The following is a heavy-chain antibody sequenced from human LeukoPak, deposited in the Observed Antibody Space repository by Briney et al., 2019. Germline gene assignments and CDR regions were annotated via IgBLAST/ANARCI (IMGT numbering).Heavy chain of an antibody. CDR3: ARTDSYYDTSGYWHYYFDY. CDR1: GGSISSHY. Sequence: SETLSLTCTVSGGSISSHYWSWIRQPPGKGLEWIGYIYYSGSTNYNPSLKSRVTISVDTSKNQFSLKLSSVTAADTAVYYCARTDSYYDTSGYWHYYFDYWGQGTLVTVSS. J-gene: IGHJ4*02. V-gene: IGHV4-59*11. CDR2: IYYSGST. D-gene: IGHD3-22*01.